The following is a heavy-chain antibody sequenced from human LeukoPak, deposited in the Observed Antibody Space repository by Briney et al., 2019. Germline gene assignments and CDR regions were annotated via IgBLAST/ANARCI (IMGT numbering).Heavy chain of an antibody. J-gene: IGHJ4*02. CDR1: GGTFSSYA. CDR3: AGDGYSYGHHGYYFDY. D-gene: IGHD5-18*01. CDR2: IIPIIGTA. Sequence: SVKVSCKASGGTFSSYAISWVRQAPGQGLEWMGGIIPIIGTANYAQKFQGRVTITADESTSTAYMELSSLRSEDTAVYYCAGDGYSYGHHGYYFDYWGQGTLVTVSS. V-gene: IGHV1-69*01.